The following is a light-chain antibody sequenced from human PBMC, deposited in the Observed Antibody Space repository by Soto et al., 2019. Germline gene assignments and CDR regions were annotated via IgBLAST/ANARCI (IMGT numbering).Light chain of an antibody. Sequence: DIQMTQSPSSLSASVGDRVTITCHASQDISNYLNWYQQKPGKAPKLLIYDASNLETRVPSRFSGSGSGTEFTLSISGLQPDDFATYYCQHFYTYSPWTFGQGTKVDI. CDR1: QDISNY. CDR2: DAS. CDR3: QHFYTYSPWT. V-gene: IGKV1-33*01. J-gene: IGKJ1*01.